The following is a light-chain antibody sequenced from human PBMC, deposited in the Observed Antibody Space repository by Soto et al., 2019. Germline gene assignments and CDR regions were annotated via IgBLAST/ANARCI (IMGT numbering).Light chain of an antibody. Sequence: QLVLTQSPSASASLGASVKLTCTLSSGHSSYAIAWHQQQPEKGPRYLMKLNSDGSHSKGDGIPDRFSGSSSGAERYLTISSLQSEDEAEYYCQTWGTGIGVFGTGTQLTVL. CDR3: QTWGTGIGV. CDR2: LNSDGSH. J-gene: IGLJ1*01. V-gene: IGLV4-69*01. CDR1: SGHSSYA.